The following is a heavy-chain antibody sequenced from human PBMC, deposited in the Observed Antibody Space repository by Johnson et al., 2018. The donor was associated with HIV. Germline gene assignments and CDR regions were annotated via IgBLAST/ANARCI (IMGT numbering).Heavy chain of an antibody. CDR2: IKQEGSEK. CDR1: GFTFSSYW. D-gene: IGHD2-21*01. V-gene: IGHV3-7*01. Sequence: EVQLMESGGGLVQPGGSLRLSCAASGFTFSSYWMSWVRQAPGKGLEWVANIKQEGSEKYYVDSVKGRFTISRDNSKNTLFLQMNSLRAEDTALYYCARDAILSPGAFDIWGQGTMVTVSS. J-gene: IGHJ3*02. CDR3: ARDAILSPGAFDI.